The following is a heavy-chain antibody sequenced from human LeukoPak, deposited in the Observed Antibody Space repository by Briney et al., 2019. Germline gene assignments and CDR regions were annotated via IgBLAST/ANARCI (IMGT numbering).Heavy chain of an antibody. V-gene: IGHV4-38-2*02. D-gene: IGHD3-10*01. CDR3: ARLLWFGEEVGFDI. CDR2: IYHSGST. J-gene: IGHJ3*02. CDR1: GYSISSGYY. Sequence: SETLSLTCTVSGYSISSGYYWGWIRQPPGKGLEWIGSIYHSGSTYYNPSLKSRVTISVDTSKNQFSLKLSSVTAADTAVYYCARLLWFGEEVGFDIWGQGTMVTVSS.